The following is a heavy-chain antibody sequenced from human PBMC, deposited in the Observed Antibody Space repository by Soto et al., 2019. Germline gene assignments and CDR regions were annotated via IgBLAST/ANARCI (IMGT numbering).Heavy chain of an antibody. Sequence: PGGSLRLSCAASGFTVSDNYMSWVRQAPGKGLEWVSVIYSGGSTYYADSVKGRFTISRDNSKNTLYLQMNSLRAEDTAVYYCAKYNGRYQLPTNPDYWGQGTLVTVSS. CDR3: AKYNGRYQLPTNPDY. CDR2: IYSGGST. CDR1: GFTVSDNY. V-gene: IGHV3-53*01. J-gene: IGHJ4*02. D-gene: IGHD2-2*01.